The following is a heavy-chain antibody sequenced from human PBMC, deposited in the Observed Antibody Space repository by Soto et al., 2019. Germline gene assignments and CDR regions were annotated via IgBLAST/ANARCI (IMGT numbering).Heavy chain of an antibody. V-gene: IGHV3-48*02. CDR2: ISDRSSTI. D-gene: IGHD2-15*01. Sequence: GGSLRLSCAASGFSFSSYSMNWVRQAPGKGLEWVSYISDRSSTIYYADSVKGRFTISRDNAKNSLYLQMNSLRDEDTAVYYCARDQGCSGGSCSTHFDYWGQGALVTVSS. CDR1: GFSFSSYS. CDR3: ARDQGCSGGSCSTHFDY. J-gene: IGHJ4*02.